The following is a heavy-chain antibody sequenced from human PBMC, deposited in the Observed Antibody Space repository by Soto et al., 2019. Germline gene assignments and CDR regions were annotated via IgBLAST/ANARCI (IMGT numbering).Heavy chain of an antibody. D-gene: IGHD5-18*01. Sequence: QVHLQESGPGLVKPSETLSLICDVSGGSISSSNWWSWVRQPPGKGLEWIGEIDRLGSTNYNPSLKSRVTMSVDKSKNQFSLKLNSVTAADTAVYYCATIRHKLGYNYPYRRDSWGQGALVTVSS. CDR2: IDRLGST. CDR3: ATIRHKLGYNYPYRRDS. V-gene: IGHV4-4*02. CDR1: GGSISSSNW. J-gene: IGHJ4*02.